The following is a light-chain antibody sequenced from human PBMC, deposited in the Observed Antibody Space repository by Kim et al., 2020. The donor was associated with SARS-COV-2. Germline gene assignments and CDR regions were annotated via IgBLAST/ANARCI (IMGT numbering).Light chain of an antibody. CDR1: QGVTTN. Sequence: DIVMTQSPATLSVSPGERATLSCRASQGVTTNLAWYQQKPGQAPRLLIYGASTRATGIPARFSGGGSGTEFTLTISSLQSEDFAVYYCPEYSDWPRAFVQRTTMGIK. CDR3: PEYSDWPRA. J-gene: IGKJ1*01. CDR2: GAS. V-gene: IGKV3-15*01.